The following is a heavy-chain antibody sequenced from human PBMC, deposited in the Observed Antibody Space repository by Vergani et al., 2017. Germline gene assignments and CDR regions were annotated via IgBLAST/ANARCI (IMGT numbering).Heavy chain of an antibody. J-gene: IGHJ6*03. V-gene: IGHV3-23*01. CDR1: GFTFSSYA. Sequence: EVQLLESGGGLVQPGGSLRLSCTASGFTFSSYAMSWVRQAPGKGLEWVSAISCSGGSTYYADSVKGRFTISRDKSKNTLYLLMNSLRAEDTAVYYCANPYYYDSSCYYYYMDVWGKGTTVTVSS. CDR3: ANPYYYDSSCYYYYMDV. D-gene: IGHD3-22*01. CDR2: ISCSGGST.